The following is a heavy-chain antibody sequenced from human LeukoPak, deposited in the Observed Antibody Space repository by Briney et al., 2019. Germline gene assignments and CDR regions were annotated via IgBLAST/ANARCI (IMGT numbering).Heavy chain of an antibody. CDR1: GGSISSSNW. J-gene: IGHJ6*02. D-gene: IGHD1-26*01. V-gene: IGHV4-4*02. CDR2: IYHSGST. Sequence: SGTLSLTCAVSGGSISSSNWWSWVRQPPGKGLEWIGEIYHSGSTNYNPSLKSRVTISVDKSKNQFSLRLSSVTAADTAVYYCARTTSGSSSYGMDVWGQGTTVTVSS. CDR3: ARTTSGSSSYGMDV.